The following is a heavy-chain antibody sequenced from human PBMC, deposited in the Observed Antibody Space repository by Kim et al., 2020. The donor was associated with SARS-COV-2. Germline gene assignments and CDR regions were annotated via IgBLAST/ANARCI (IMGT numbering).Heavy chain of an antibody. V-gene: IGHV5-10-1*01. CDR2: IDPSDSYT. CDR3: ARLTMSGFTTNAFEI. CDR1: GYTFITYW. D-gene: IGHD3-10*02. J-gene: IGHJ3*02. Sequence: GESLQISCQGSGYTFITYWISWVRQMPGKGLEWMGRIDPSDSYTNYSPSFQGHVTMSADKSISTAYLQWSSLKASDTAMYYCARLTMSGFTTNAFEIWGQGTMVSVSS.